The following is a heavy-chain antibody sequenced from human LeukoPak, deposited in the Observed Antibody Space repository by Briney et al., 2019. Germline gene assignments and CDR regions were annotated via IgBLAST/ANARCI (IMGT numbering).Heavy chain of an antibody. V-gene: IGHV3-23*01. Sequence: GGSLRLSCAAAGFTFSDYGMNWVRQAPGKGLEWVSGISGSGISTYYADSVKGRFTISRDNSKNSLYLQMNSLRAEDTAVYYCSRLSAMLRGPEPFYYFEYWGQGILVTVSS. CDR2: ISGSGIST. J-gene: IGHJ4*02. CDR3: SRLSAMLRGPEPFYYFEY. D-gene: IGHD3-10*01. CDR1: GFTFSDYG.